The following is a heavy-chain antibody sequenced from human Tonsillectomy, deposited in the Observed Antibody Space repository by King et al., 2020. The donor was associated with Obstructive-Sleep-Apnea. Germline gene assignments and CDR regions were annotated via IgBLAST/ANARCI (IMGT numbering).Heavy chain of an antibody. Sequence: QLVQSGAEVKKPGSSVKVSCKTSGGTFSNNAITWVRQAPGQGLEWMGGIIPIRGTIDYEQKFQGRVTITADKSTSTAYMELSSLTSEDTAVYYCARNAVPPNYHGMDVWGQGTTVTVSS. CDR3: ARNAVPPNYHGMDV. CDR2: IIPIRGTI. J-gene: IGHJ6*02. D-gene: IGHD3-10*02. CDR1: GGTFSNNA. V-gene: IGHV1-69*14.